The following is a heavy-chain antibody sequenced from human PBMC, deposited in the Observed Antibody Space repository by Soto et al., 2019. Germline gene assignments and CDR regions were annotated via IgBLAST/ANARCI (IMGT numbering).Heavy chain of an antibody. J-gene: IGHJ4*02. D-gene: IGHD3-22*01. V-gene: IGHV3-74*01. CDR1: GFTFRDNW. CDR3: ATMNGYFEY. CDR2: LNHEGTYK. Sequence: PGGSLRLSCAASGFTFRDNWMHWVRQAPGQGLVWVSRLNHEGTYKSYADSVKGRFTISRDNSKKTHYLQMTSLRAEDTAMYYCATMNGYFEYWGQGTPVTVPS.